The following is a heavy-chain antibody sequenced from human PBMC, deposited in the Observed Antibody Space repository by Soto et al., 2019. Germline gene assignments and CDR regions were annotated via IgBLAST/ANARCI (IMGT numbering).Heavy chain of an antibody. CDR1: GGSISNYY. CDR2: MYYNGNI. CDR3: ESGGNWFDT. Sequence: SETLSLTCNVSGGSISNYYWTWIRQSPEKGLEWIGYMYYNGNINYNTSLKGRVNISIDTSKNQFSMTLKSVSAADTAVYYCESGGNWFDTWGKGVTVTVS. J-gene: IGHJ5*02. D-gene: IGHD3-16*01. V-gene: IGHV4-59*01.